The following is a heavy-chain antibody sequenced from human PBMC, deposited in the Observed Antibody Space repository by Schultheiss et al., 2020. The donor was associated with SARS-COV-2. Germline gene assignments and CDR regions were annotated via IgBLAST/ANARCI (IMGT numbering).Heavy chain of an antibody. D-gene: IGHD6-13*01. V-gene: IGHV3-30*03. J-gene: IGHJ4*02. Sequence: GESLKISCAASGFTFSSYGMHWVRQAPGKGLEWVAVISYDGSNKYYADSVKGRFTISRDNAKNSLYLQMNSLRAEDTAVYYCARALYSSTLYFDYWGQGTLVTVSS. CDR2: ISYDGSNK. CDR1: GFTFSSYG. CDR3: ARALYSSTLYFDY.